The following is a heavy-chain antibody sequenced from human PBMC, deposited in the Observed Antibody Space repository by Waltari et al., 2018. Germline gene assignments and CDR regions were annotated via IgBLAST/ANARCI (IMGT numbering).Heavy chain of an antibody. J-gene: IGHJ4*02. V-gene: IGHV3-74*01. CDR2: IKGSGSSP. CDR3: ARDHTYRIDY. Sequence: EVQLVESGGGLVQPGGSLRLSRAASGFTLTSYWMHWVRQAPGKGPVWVSRIKGSGSSPAYVASVKGRFTISTDSAQNTMYLQMNSLRVDDTAVYYCARDHTYRIDYWGQGTPVTVSS. CDR1: GFTLTSYW.